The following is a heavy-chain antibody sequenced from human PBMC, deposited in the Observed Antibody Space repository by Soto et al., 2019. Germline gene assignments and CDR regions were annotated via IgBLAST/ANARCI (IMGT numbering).Heavy chain of an antibody. Sequence: PSETLSLTCAVYGGSISSYYWSWIRQPPGKGLEWIGYIHYSGSTNYKPSLKSRVTISVDTSKNQISLKLSSVTAADTAVYYCASSASDHCSTISCPPGNWGQGTLVTVSS. CDR3: ASSASDHCSTISCPPGN. J-gene: IGHJ4*02. D-gene: IGHD2-2*01. CDR1: GGSISSYY. V-gene: IGHV4-59*01. CDR2: IHYSGST.